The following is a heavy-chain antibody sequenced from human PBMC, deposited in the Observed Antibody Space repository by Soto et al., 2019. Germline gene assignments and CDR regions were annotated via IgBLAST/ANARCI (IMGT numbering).Heavy chain of an antibody. CDR3: AKKPSFIGYSN. D-gene: IGHD3-22*01. Sequence: GGSLRLSCAASGFTFSSYAMSWVRQAPGKGLEWVSAISGSGGSTYYADSVKGRFTISRDNSKNTLYLQMNSLRAEDTALYYCAKKPSFIGYSNWGQGTLVTVSS. CDR2: ISGSGGST. V-gene: IGHV3-23*01. CDR1: GFTFSSYA. J-gene: IGHJ4*02.